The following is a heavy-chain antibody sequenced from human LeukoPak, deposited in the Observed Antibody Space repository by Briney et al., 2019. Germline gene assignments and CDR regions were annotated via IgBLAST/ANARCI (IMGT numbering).Heavy chain of an antibody. V-gene: IGHV3-23*01. D-gene: IGHD2-2*01. CDR1: GFTFNIYA. CDR3: AKTRIIPTAPFDP. CDR2: VGGSGGTI. J-gene: IGHJ5*02. Sequence: PGGSLRLSCAASGFTFNIYAMSWVHQAPGKGLEWVSVVGGSGGTIYYADSVKGRFTISRDNSKNTLYLQMNSLRAEDTAVYYCAKTRIIPTAPFDPWGQGTLVTVSS.